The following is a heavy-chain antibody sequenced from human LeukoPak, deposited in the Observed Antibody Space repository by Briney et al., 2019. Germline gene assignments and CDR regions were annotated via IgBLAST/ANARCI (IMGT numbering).Heavy chain of an antibody. CDR3: ARETSTAEYYFDY. V-gene: IGHV3-48*04. D-gene: IGHD4-11*01. J-gene: IGHJ4*02. Sequence: PGGSLRLSCAASGFTFSNYAINWVRQAPGKGLEWVAYISGTSASIYYADSVKGRFTISRDNAENSLYLQMNSLGAEDTAVYYCARETSTAEYYFDYWGRGTLVTVSS. CDR1: GFTFSNYA. CDR2: ISGTSASI.